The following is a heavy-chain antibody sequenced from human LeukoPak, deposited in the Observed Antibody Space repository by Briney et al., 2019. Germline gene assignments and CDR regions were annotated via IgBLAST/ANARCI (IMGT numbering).Heavy chain of an antibody. Sequence: QPGGSLRLSCAAPGFTFSNYALHWVRQAPGKGLEWVSGISVSGGSIYYADSVTGRFTISRDNSKDTLYLQMNSLRVEDTALYYCAKEHSVLTMMRGLDSWGQGTLVTVSS. CDR1: GFTFSNYA. CDR2: ISVSGGSI. V-gene: IGHV3-23*01. J-gene: IGHJ4*02. CDR3: AKEHSVLTMMRGLDS. D-gene: IGHD3-22*01.